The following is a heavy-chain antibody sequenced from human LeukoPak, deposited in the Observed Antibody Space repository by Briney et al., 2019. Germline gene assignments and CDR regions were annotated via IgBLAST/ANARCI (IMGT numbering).Heavy chain of an antibody. J-gene: IGHJ4*02. CDR3: ARGGGSYYSDFDN. CDR2: IYYSGST. D-gene: IGHD1-26*01. Sequence: SETLSLTCTVSGGSISSSSYYWGWIRQPPGKGLEWIGSIYYSGSTYYNPPLKSRVTISVDTSKIQFSLNLSSVTAADTALYYCARGGGSYYSDFDNWGQGTLVTVSS. CDR1: GGSISSSSYY. V-gene: IGHV4-39*07.